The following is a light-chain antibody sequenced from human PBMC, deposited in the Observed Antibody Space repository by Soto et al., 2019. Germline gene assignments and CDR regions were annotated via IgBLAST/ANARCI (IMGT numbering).Light chain of an antibody. CDR1: QSVSSN. CDR2: GAS. J-gene: IGKJ4*01. V-gene: IGKV3-15*01. CDR3: QQYNNWPLT. Sequence: EIVMTQSPATLSVSPGERATLSCRASQSVSSNLAWYQQKPGQAPRLLIYGASTRATGISARFSGSGSGTEFTLTISSLQSVAVYYCQQYNNWPLTFGGGTKVEIK.